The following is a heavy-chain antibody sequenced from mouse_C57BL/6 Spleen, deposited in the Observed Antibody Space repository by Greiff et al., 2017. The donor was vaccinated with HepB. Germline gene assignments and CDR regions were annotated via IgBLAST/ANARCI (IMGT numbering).Heavy chain of an antibody. Sequence: EVKLVESGGGLVQPGGSLSLSCAASGFTFTDYYMSWVRQPPGKALEWLGFIRNKANGYTTEYSASVKGRFTISRDNSQSILYLQMNALRAEDSATYYCARSHYYGRDYAMDYWGQGTSVTVSS. CDR3: ARSHYYGRDYAMDY. CDR1: GFTFTDYY. CDR2: IRNKANGYTT. J-gene: IGHJ4*01. D-gene: IGHD1-1*01. V-gene: IGHV7-3*01.